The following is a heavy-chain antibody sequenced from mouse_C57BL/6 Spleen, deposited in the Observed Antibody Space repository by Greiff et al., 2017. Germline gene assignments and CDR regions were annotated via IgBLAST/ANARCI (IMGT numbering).Heavy chain of an antibody. J-gene: IGHJ2*01. CDR1: GYTFTSYW. V-gene: IGHV1-64*01. CDR2: IHPNSGST. D-gene: IGHD4-1*01. CDR3: ARSDWDGFDY. Sequence: QVQLQQPGAELVKPGASVKLSCKASGYTFTSYWMHWVKQRPGQGLEWIGMIHPNSGSTNYNEKFKSKATLTVDKSSITAYMQLSSLTSEDSAVYDCARSDWDGFDYWGQGTTLTVSS.